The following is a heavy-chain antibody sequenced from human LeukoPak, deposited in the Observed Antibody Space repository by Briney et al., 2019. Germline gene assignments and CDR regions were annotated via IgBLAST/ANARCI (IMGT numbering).Heavy chain of an antibody. Sequence: SETLSLTCAVYGGSFSGYYWSWIRQPPGKGLEWIGEINHSGSTNYNPSLKSRVTISVDTSKNQFSLKLSSVTAADTAVYYCAREITPHNWFDPWGQGTLVTVSS. CDR2: INHSGST. V-gene: IGHV4-34*01. CDR3: AREITPHNWFDP. J-gene: IGHJ5*02. CDR1: GGSFSGYY. D-gene: IGHD3-16*01.